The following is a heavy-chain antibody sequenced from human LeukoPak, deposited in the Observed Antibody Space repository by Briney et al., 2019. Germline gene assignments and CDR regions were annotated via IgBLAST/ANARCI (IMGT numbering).Heavy chain of an antibody. CDR2: MNPNSGNT. J-gene: IGHJ4*02. V-gene: IGHV1-8*01. Sequence: ASVKVSCKASGYTFTSYDINWVRQATGQGLEWMGWMNPNSGNTGYAQKFQGRVTMTRNTSISTAYMELSSLRSEGTAVYYCARQGYSYGPPRDYWGQGTLVTVSS. CDR3: ARQGYSYGPPRDY. D-gene: IGHD5-18*01. CDR1: GYTFTSYD.